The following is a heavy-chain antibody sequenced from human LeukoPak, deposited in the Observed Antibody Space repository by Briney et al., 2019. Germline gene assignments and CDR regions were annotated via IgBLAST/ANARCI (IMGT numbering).Heavy chain of an antibody. V-gene: IGHV4-34*01. CDR1: GGSFSGYY. CDR3: ARAGYSSSWYDY. D-gene: IGHD6-13*01. Sequence: SETLSLTCAVYGGSFSGYYWSWIRQPPGKGLEWIGEINHSGSTNYNPSLKSRVTISVDTSKNQFSLKLSSVTAADTAVYCCARAGYSSSWYDYWGQGTLVTVSS. J-gene: IGHJ4*02. CDR2: INHSGST.